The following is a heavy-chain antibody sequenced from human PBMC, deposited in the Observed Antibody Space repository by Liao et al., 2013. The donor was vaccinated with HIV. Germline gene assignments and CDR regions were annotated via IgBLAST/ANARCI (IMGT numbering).Heavy chain of an antibody. Sequence: QLQLQESGPGLVKPSETLSLTCAVSGGSISSGGYSWSWIRQPPGKGLEWIGYIYHSGSTYYNPSLKSRVTISVDRSKNQFSLKLSSVTAADTAVYYCASVYDYEAFDPWGQGTLVTVSS. CDR1: GGSISSGGYS. V-gene: IGHV4-30-2*01. D-gene: IGHD3-16*01. J-gene: IGHJ5*02. CDR3: ASVYDYEAFDP. CDR2: IYHSGST.